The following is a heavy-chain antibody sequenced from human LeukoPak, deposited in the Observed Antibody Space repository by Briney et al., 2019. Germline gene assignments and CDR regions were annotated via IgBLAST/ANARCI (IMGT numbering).Heavy chain of an antibody. D-gene: IGHD1-26*01. CDR2: INHSGST. Sequence: SETLSLTCAVYGGSFSGYYWSWIRQPPGKGLEWIGEINHSGSTNYNPSLKSRVTISVDTSKNQFSLKLRVVTTAVKAVYYCARGQTIVGATGDFWGQGTLVTVSS. CDR1: GGSFSGYY. V-gene: IGHV4-34*01. J-gene: IGHJ4*02. CDR3: ARGQTIVGATGDF.